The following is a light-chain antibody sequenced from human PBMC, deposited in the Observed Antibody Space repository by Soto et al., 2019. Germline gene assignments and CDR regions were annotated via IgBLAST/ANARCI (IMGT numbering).Light chain of an antibody. Sequence: EIVLTHSPGTLSLSPGERATLSCRASQIVNNNYLAWYQQKPGQAPRLVIYGASNRATGVPDRFTASGSGTDFTLTISRLEPEDFAVYYCQQYTKAPLTFGQGTKVDIK. J-gene: IGKJ1*01. CDR1: QIVNNNY. V-gene: IGKV3-20*01. CDR3: QQYTKAPLT. CDR2: GAS.